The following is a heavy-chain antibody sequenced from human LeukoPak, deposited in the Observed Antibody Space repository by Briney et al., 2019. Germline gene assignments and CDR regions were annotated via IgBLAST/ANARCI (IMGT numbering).Heavy chain of an antibody. CDR3: ARDKAGTSCYDY. V-gene: IGHV4-61*08. Sequence: PSETLSLTCTVSGGSISSGGYYWSWIRQHPGKGLEWIGYIYYSGSTNYNPSLKSRVTISVDTSKNQFSLKLSSVTAADTAVYYCARDKAGTSCYDYWGQGTLVTVSS. CDR2: IYYSGST. CDR1: GGSISSGGYY. J-gene: IGHJ4*02. D-gene: IGHD2-2*01.